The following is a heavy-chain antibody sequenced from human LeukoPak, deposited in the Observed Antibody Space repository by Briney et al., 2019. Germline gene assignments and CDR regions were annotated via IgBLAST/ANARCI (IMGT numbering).Heavy chain of an antibody. CDR1: GFTFRSYA. V-gene: IGHV3-9*01. CDR3: AKDISYYYGSGSYYNEGGFDY. J-gene: IGHJ4*02. D-gene: IGHD3-10*01. CDR2: ISWNSGSI. Sequence: GGSLRLSCAASGFTFRSYAMSWVRQAPGKGLEWVSGISWNSGSIGYADSVKGRFTISRDNAKNSLYLQMNSLRAEDTALYYCAKDISYYYGSGSYYNEGGFDYWGQGTLVTVSS.